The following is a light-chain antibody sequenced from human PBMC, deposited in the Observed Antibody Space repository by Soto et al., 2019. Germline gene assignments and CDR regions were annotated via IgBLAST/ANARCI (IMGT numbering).Light chain of an antibody. CDR1: GNDVGVYNY. CDR3: CSYAGGYTYL. J-gene: IGLJ1*01. Sequence: QSVLTQPRSVSGSPGQSVTISCTGNGNDVGVYNYVSWYQQHTGRPPKLMIYDVARWPSGVPDRFSGSKSGHTASLTISGLQAEDEADYFCCSYAGGYTYLFGTGTKVTVL. V-gene: IGLV2-11*01. CDR2: DVA.